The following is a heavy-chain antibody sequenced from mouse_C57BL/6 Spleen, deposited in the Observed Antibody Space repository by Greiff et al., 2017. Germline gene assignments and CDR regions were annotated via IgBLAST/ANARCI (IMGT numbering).Heavy chain of an antibody. CDR3: ASGLNYYGSSCGFYYAMDY. D-gene: IGHD1-1*01. V-gene: IGHV5-17*01. CDR2: ISSGSSTI. CDR1: GFTFSDYG. Sequence: VQLKESGGGLVKPGGSLKLSCAASGFTFSDYGMHWVRQAPEKGLEWVAYISSGSSTIYYADTVKGRFTISRDNAKNTLFLQMTSLRSEDTAMYYCASGLNYYGSSCGFYYAMDYWGQGTSVTVSS. J-gene: IGHJ4*01.